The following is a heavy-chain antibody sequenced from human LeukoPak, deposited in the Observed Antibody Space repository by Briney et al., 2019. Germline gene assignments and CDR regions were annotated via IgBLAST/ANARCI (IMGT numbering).Heavy chain of an antibody. V-gene: IGHV4-61*02. CDR1: GGSISSGSYY. CDR2: IYTSGST. J-gene: IGHJ6*03. D-gene: IGHD5-18*01. CDR3: ARRRGYARNYYYYYMDV. Sequence: SETLSLTCTVSGGSISSGSYYWSWIRQPAGKGLEWIGRIYTSGSTNYNPSLKSRVTISVDTSKNQFSLKLSSVTAADTAVYYCARRRGYARNYYYYYMDVWGKGTTVTISS.